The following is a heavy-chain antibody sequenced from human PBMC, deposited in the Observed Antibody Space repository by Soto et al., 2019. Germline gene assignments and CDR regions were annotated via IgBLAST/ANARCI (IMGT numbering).Heavy chain of an antibody. CDR1: GFTFSSYA. Sequence: HPGGSLRLSCAASGFTFSSYAMHWVRQAPGKGLEWVAVISYDGSNKYYADSVKGRFTISRDNSKNTLYLQMNSLRAEDTAVYYCARSALSDYYDSSGYADYWGQGTLVTVSS. J-gene: IGHJ4*02. D-gene: IGHD3-22*01. CDR2: ISYDGSNK. V-gene: IGHV3-30-3*01. CDR3: ARSALSDYYDSSGYADY.